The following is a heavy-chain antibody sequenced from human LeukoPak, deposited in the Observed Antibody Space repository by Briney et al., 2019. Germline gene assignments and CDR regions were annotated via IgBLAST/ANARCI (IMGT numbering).Heavy chain of an antibody. V-gene: IGHV1-46*01. CDR3: ARDGKTYYYDSSGYDY. Sequence: ASAKVSCKASGYTFTSYYMHWVRQAPGQGLEWMGIINPSGGSTSYAQKFQGRVTMTRDTSTSTVYMELSSLRSEDTAVYYCARDGKTYYYDSSGYDYWGQGTLVTVSS. D-gene: IGHD3-22*01. CDR2: INPSGGST. J-gene: IGHJ4*02. CDR1: GYTFTSYY.